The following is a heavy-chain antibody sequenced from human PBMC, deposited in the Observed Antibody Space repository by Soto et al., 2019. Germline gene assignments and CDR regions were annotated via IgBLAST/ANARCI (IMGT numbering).Heavy chain of an antibody. D-gene: IGHD3-22*01. CDR2: MTGGGTT. J-gene: IGHJ3*02. CDR1: GFTFKNYA. V-gene: IGHV3-23*01. CDR3: AXXGPYYYDSSGYYGGQSEFGDDAFDI. Sequence: PGGSLRLSCRASGFTFKNYAMTWVRKCPGKGLQWVSLMTGGGTTDYADSAQGRFIISSSXSKNTRNLQMNSLRAEDTAVYYCAXXGPYYYDSSGYYGGQSEFGDDAFDIWGQGTMVNVSS.